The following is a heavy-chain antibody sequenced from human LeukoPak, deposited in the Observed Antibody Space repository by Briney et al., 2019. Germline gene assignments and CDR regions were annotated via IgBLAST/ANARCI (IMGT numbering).Heavy chain of an antibody. CDR2: IYYSGST. J-gene: IGHJ4*02. D-gene: IGHD2-8*01. Sequence: SQTLSLTCTVPGGSISSGGYYWSWIRQHPGKGLEWIGYIYYSGSTYYNPSLKSRVTISVDTSKNQFSLKLSSVTAADTAVYYCARDGVRGGNGFDYWGQGTLVTVSS. CDR1: GGSISSGGYY. V-gene: IGHV4-31*03. CDR3: ARDGVRGGNGFDY.